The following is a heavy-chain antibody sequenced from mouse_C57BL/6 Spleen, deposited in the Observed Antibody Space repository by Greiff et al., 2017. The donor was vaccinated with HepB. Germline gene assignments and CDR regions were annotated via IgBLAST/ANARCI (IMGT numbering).Heavy chain of an antibody. V-gene: IGHV14-1*01. CDR2: IDPEDGDT. CDR1: GFNIKDYY. D-gene: IGHD2-5*01. CDR3: TRSNYGVFYFDY. J-gene: IGHJ2*01. Sequence: VQLKESGAELVRPGASVKLSCTASGFNIKDYYMHWVKQRPEQGLEWIGRIDPEDGDTEYAPKFQGKATMTADTSSNTAYLQLSSLTSEDTAVYYCTRSNYGVFYFDYWGQGTTLTVSS.